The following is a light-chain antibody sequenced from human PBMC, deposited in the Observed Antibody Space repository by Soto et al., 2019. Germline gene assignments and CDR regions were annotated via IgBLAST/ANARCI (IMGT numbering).Light chain of an antibody. CDR1: SSNIGADYD. CDR3: QSYDSSLGTGV. CDR2: GNT. J-gene: IGLJ3*02. V-gene: IGLV1-40*01. Sequence: QSVLTQPPSVSGAPGQRVTISCTGSSSNIGADYDVHWYQQVPGTAPKLLIFGNTNRPSGVPDRFSGSKSGTSASLAITGLQTEDEAGYYCQSYDSSLGTGVFGGGTKLPS.